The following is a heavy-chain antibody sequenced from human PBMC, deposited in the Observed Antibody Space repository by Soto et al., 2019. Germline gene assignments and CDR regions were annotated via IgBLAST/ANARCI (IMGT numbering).Heavy chain of an antibody. J-gene: IGHJ6*02. CDR3: ARAYYYGSGSYYYYYGMDV. V-gene: IGHV4-59*01. D-gene: IGHD3-10*01. CDR1: GGSISSYY. CDR2: IYYSGST. Sequence: SETLSLTCTVSGGSISSYYWSWIRQPPGKGLEWIGYIYYSGSTNYNPSLKSRVTISVDTSKNQFSLKLSSVTAADTAVYYCARAYYYGSGSYYYYYGMDVWGQGTTVTVSS.